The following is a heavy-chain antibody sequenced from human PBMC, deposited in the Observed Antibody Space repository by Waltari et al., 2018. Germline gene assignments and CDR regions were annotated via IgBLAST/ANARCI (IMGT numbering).Heavy chain of an antibody. CDR3: ARAYD. Sequence: EVQLVASGGGLVQPGGSLRLSCADSGFTFSSNWGSWVRQAPGKGPEWVASRKQDGSEKYYVDSVKGRFTISRDNARGSLYLQMNSLRADDTAIYYCARAYDWGQGTLVTVSS. J-gene: IGHJ4*02. D-gene: IGHD3-16*01. CDR1: GFTFSSNW. V-gene: IGHV3-7*01. CDR2: RKQDGSEK.